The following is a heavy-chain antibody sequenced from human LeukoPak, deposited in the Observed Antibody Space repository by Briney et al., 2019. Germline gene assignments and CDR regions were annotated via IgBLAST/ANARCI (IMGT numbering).Heavy chain of an antibody. CDR3: ARATPVGGVRFDY. D-gene: IGHD3-16*01. Sequence: SETLSLTCTVSGVSISSYYWSWIRQPPGKGLEWIGSIYTTGDTRYNPSLTSRVTISVDTSKHQFSLHLSSVTAADPAVYYCARATPVGGVRFDYWGQGTLVTVSS. CDR2: IYTTGDT. V-gene: IGHV4-4*09. J-gene: IGHJ4*02. CDR1: GVSISSYY.